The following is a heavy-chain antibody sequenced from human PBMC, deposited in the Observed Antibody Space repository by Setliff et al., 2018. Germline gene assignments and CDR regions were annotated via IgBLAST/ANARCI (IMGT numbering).Heavy chain of an antibody. D-gene: IGHD1-1*01. J-gene: IGHJ4*02. Sequence: KTSETLSLTCAVSGFSIGSGYYWGWIRQPPGKGLEWIVNIHHSGKAYYNPSLKSRVTMSVDTSKNHVSLKLSSVTAADTAVYYCARTGTYRYFDYWGQGTLVTVSS. CDR1: GFSIGSGYY. CDR3: ARTGTYRYFDY. V-gene: IGHV4-38-2*01. CDR2: IHHSGKA.